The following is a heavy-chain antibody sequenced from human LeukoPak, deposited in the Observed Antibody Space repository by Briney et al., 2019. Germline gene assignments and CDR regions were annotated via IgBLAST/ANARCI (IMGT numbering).Heavy chain of an antibody. Sequence: SETLSLTCTVSGGSISSGSYYWSWIRQPAGKGLEWIGRIYTSGSTNYNPSLKSRVTISEDTSKNQFSLKLTSVTAADTAVYYCAGGNFYDSRGHPYHFHFWGQGTLVSVSS. D-gene: IGHD3-22*01. CDR2: IYTSGST. CDR1: GGSISSGSYY. V-gene: IGHV4-61*02. J-gene: IGHJ4*02. CDR3: AGGNFYDSRGHPYHFHF.